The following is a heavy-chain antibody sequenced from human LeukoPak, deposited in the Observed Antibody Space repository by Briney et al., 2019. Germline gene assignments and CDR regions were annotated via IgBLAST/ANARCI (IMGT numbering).Heavy chain of an antibody. V-gene: IGHV3-7*01. Sequence: GGSLRLSCATSGYTFSTYWMSWVRQAPGKGLEWVANIKQDGSEKYYVDSVKGRFTISRDNAKNSLYLQMNSLRAEDTAVYYCANGDGFDYWGQGTLVTVSS. CDR1: GYTFSTYW. D-gene: IGHD5-24*01. CDR2: IKQDGSEK. J-gene: IGHJ4*02. CDR3: ANGDGFDY.